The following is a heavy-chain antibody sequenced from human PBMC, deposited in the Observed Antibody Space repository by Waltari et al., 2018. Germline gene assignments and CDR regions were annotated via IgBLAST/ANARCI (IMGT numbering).Heavy chain of an antibody. J-gene: IGHJ6*02. Sequence: EVQLDESGGGVVQPGGSLRLSCAASGFPLADFSMHCVRQAPGKGLEWVSLITWDGRSTYYADSVKGRFAISRDNGKDFLYLQMNSLRPEDTALYYCVKEAAGYDSLIANGLDVWGQGTTVTVSS. CDR1: GFPLADFS. CDR3: VKEAAGYDSLIANGLDV. CDR2: ITWDGRST. D-gene: IGHD3-9*01. V-gene: IGHV3-43D*04.